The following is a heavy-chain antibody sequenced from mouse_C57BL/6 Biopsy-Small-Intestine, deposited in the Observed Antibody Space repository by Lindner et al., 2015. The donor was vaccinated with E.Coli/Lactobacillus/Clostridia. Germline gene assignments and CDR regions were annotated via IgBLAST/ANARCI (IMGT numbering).Heavy chain of an antibody. CDR1: GYTFTNYW. CDR3: TRHWDGFDY. D-gene: IGHD4-1*01. V-gene: IGHV1-5*01. Sequence: VQLQESGTVLARPGASVKMSCKTSGYTFTNYWMHWVKQRPGQGLEWIGAIYPGNSENNYNQKFKGKARLTAVTSASTAYMDLSSLTNADSAVYYCTRHWDGFDYWGQGTTLTVSS. J-gene: IGHJ2*01. CDR2: IYPGNSEN.